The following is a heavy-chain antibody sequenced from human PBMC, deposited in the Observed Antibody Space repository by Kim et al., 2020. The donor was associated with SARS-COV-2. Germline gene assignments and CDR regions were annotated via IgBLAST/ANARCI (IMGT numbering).Heavy chain of an antibody. D-gene: IGHD6-19*01. CDR2: ISGSGGST. J-gene: IGHJ4*02. CDR1: GFTFSSYA. Sequence: GGSLRLSCAASGFTFSSYAMSWVRQAPGKGLEWVSAISGSGGSTYYADSVKGRFTIPRDNSKNTLYLQMNSLRAADTAVYYCAKGLRDSSVWGPFDYWGQGTMVTVSS. V-gene: IGHV3-23*01. CDR3: AKGLRDSSVWGPFDY.